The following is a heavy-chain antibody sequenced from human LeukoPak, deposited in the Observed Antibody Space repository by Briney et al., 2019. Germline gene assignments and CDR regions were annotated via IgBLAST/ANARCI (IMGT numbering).Heavy chain of an antibody. CDR1: GFTFGDYA. CDR2: IRSKAFGETA. V-gene: IGHV3-49*04. D-gene: IGHD3-22*01. CDR3: TTMYYYDSSGYSNFDY. Sequence: GGSLRLSCTVSGFTFGDYAINWVRQAPGKGLEWVGFIRSKAFGETAEYAASVKGRFTISRDDSKSIAYLPMNSLKTEDTAVYYCTTMYYYDSSGYSNFDYWGQGTLVTVSS. J-gene: IGHJ4*02.